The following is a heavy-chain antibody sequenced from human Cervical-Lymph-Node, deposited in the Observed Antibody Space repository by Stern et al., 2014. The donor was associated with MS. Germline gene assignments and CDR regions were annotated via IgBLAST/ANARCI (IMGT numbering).Heavy chain of an antibody. CDR1: GFSLSTSGMC. CDR2: IDWDDDK. Sequence: QVTLRESGPALVKPTQTLTLTCTFSGFSLSTSGMCVSWIRQPPGKALEWLELIDWDDDKYYSTSLKTRLTISKDPSKNQVVLTMTNMAPVDTATYYCARIYDSSGYYGAFDIWGQGTMFTVSS. J-gene: IGHJ3*02. CDR3: ARIYDSSGYYGAFDI. V-gene: IGHV2-70*01. D-gene: IGHD3-22*01.